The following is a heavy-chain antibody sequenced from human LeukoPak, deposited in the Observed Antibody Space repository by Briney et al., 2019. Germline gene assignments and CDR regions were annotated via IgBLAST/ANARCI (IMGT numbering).Heavy chain of an antibody. CDR2: IYSGGST. CDR1: GFTVSSNY. D-gene: IGHD3-16*01. Sequence: PGGSLRLSCAASGFTVSSNYMSWVRQAPGKGLERVSVIYSGGSTYYADSVKGRFTISRDNSKNTLYLQMNSLRAEDTAVYYCARGWVEGYYYYGMDVWGQGTTVTVSS. CDR3: ARGWVEGYYYYGMDV. J-gene: IGHJ6*02. V-gene: IGHV3-53*01.